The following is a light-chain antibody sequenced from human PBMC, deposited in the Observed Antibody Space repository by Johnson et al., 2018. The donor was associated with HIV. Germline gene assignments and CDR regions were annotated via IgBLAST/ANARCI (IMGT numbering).Light chain of an antibody. CDR2: DNN. V-gene: IGLV1-51*01. Sequence: QSVLTQPPSVSAAPGQKVTISCSGSSSNIGRNYVSWYQQLPGTAPKLLIFDNNKRPSGIPDRFSASKSGTSATLGLTGLQTGDEADDYCGTWDSSLSAYVFGTGTKVTVL. J-gene: IGLJ1*01. CDR1: SSNIGRNY. CDR3: GTWDSSLSAYV.